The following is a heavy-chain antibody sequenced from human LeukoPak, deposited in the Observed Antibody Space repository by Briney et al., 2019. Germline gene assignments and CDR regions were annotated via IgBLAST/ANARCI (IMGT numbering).Heavy chain of an antibody. CDR3: ARIYDFWSASIYYFDY. CDR1: GGFINNYY. D-gene: IGHD3-3*01. Sequence: SETLSLTCTVSGGFINNYYWSWIRQSAGKGLEWIGRLHTSGSTNYNPSLQSRVTTSLDTSKNQFSLRLSSVTAADTAVYYCARIYDFWSASIYYFDYWGQGTLVTVSS. V-gene: IGHV4-4*07. J-gene: IGHJ4*02. CDR2: LHTSGST.